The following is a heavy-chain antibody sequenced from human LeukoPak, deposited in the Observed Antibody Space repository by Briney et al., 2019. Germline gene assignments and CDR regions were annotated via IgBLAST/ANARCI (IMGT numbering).Heavy chain of an antibody. V-gene: IGHV1-3*03. Sequence: ASVKVSCKASGYTFTSYAMHWVRQAPGQRLEWMGWINAGNGNTKYSQEFQGRVTITRDTSASTAYMELSSLRSEDMAVYYCARDPQATVYRSGHIDYWGQGTLVTVSS. D-gene: IGHD3-22*01. CDR1: GYTFTSYA. J-gene: IGHJ4*02. CDR3: ARDPQATVYRSGHIDY. CDR2: INAGNGNT.